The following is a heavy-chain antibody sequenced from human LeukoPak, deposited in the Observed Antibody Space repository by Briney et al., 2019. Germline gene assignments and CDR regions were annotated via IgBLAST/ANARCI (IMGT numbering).Heavy chain of an antibody. CDR1: GGSFSGYY. Sequence: SETLSLTCAVYGGSFSGYYWSWIRQPPGKGLEWIGEINHSGSTNYNPSLKSRVTISEDTSKNQFSLKLSSVTAADTAVYYCARESDLYYDFWSGSPPGDAFDIWGQGTMVTVSS. CDR2: INHSGST. CDR3: ARESDLYYDFWSGSPPGDAFDI. V-gene: IGHV4-34*01. J-gene: IGHJ3*02. D-gene: IGHD3-3*01.